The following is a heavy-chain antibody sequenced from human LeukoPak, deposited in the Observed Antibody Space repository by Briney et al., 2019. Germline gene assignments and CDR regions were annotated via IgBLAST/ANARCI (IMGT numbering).Heavy chain of an antibody. CDR3: ARATTMTFPPHL. D-gene: IGHD3-22*01. CDR1: GGTFSSYA. V-gene: IGHV1-69*13. CDR2: IIPIFGTA. Sequence: SVKVSCKASGGTFSSYAISWVRQAPGQGLEWMGGIIPIFGTANYAQKFQGRVTITADESTSTAYMELSSLRSEDTAVYYCARATTMTFPPHLWGQGTLVTVSS. J-gene: IGHJ5*02.